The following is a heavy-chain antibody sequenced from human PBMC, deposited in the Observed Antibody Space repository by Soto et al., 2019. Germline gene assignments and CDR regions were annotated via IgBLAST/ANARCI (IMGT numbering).Heavy chain of an antibody. J-gene: IGHJ6*02. Sequence: QVQLVQSGGKVKKPGASVKVSCKTSGYSFTTYGISWVRQAPGQGLEWMGWISAYNGNTNYAQKLQDRVTMTTDTSTSTAYMELRSLRSYDTAVYYCARKGPAPYYYYGMDVWGQGSTVTVSS. CDR2: ISAYNGNT. V-gene: IGHV1-18*01. CDR3: ARKGPAPYYYYGMDV. CDR1: GYSFTTYG.